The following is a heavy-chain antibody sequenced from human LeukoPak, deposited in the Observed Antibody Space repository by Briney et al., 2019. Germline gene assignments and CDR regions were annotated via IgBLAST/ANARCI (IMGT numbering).Heavy chain of an antibody. V-gene: IGHV3-7*05. D-gene: IGHD5-24*01. CDR2: IKQDGSEK. CDR3: ARASDPWLQLT. J-gene: IGHJ5*02. CDR1: GFTLSNYW. Sequence: GGSLRLSCAASGFTLSNYWMIWVRQAPGKGLEWVGNIKQDGSEKRYADSVRGRFSISRDNAQTSLYLQMNSLRAEDTAVYYCARASDPWLQLTWGQGTLVTVSS.